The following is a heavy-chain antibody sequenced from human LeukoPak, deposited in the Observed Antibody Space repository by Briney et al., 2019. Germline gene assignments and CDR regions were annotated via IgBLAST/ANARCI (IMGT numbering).Heavy chain of an antibody. CDR3: ARDGPYDILTGYPGDY. V-gene: IGHV3-74*01. CDR2: INNDGCVT. Sequence: PGGSLRLSCAASGFSFSYYWMHWVRQVPGKGLVWVSRINNDGCVTCYVDSVKGRFTISRDNAKNTLFLQMNSLRADDTAVYYCARDGPYDILTGYPGDYWGRGTLVTVSS. D-gene: IGHD3-9*01. CDR1: GFSFSYYW. J-gene: IGHJ4*02.